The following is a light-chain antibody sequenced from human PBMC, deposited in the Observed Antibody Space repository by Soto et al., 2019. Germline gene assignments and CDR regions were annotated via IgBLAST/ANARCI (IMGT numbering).Light chain of an antibody. CDR3: LSYTTSDTFL. CDR1: SSDVGAYNY. CDR2: EVS. Sequence: SALTQPASVSGSPGQSITLSCSGTSSDVGAYNYVSWYQQHPGKVPKLIIYEVSIRPSGVSDRFSGSKSANTASLTISGLRAEDEADYYCLSYTTSDTFLFGGGTKLTVL. J-gene: IGLJ2*01. V-gene: IGLV2-14*03.